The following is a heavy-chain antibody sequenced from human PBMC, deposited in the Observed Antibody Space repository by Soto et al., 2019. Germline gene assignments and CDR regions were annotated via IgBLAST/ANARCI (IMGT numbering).Heavy chain of an antibody. CDR2: IYYSGST. CDR1: GGSISSGDYY. CDR3: AREFYYDSSGYYIDY. J-gene: IGHJ4*02. Sequence: TSETVSLTCTVSGGSISSGDYYWSWIRQPPGKGLEWIGYIYYSGSTYYNPSLKSRVTISVDTSKNQFSLKLSSVTAADTAVYYCAREFYYDSSGYYIDYWGQGTLVTVSS. V-gene: IGHV4-30-4*01. D-gene: IGHD3-22*01.